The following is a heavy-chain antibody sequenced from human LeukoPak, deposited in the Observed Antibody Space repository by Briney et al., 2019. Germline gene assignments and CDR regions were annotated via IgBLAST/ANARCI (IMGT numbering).Heavy chain of an antibody. CDR2: IIPIFGTA. J-gene: IGHJ3*02. D-gene: IGHD2-21*02. CDR3: TIGGGDQPDFDI. V-gene: IGHV1-69*13. Sequence: SVKVSCKASGGTFSSYAISWVRQAPGQGLEWMGGIIPIFGTANYAQKFQGRVTITADESTSTAYMELSSLRSEDRAVYYCTIGGGDQPDFDIWGQGTMVTVSS. CDR1: GGTFSSYA.